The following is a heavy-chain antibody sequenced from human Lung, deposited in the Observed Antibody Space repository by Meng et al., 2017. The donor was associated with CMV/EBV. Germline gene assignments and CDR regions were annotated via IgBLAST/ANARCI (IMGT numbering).Heavy chain of an antibody. CDR3: ARGYYESRRGIDY. CDR2: INWNGGST. V-gene: IGHV3-20*02. CDR1: GFTFDDYD. Sequence: ETLSLTFPASGFTFDDYDMSWVRQAPGKGLEWVSGINWNGGSTGYADSVKGRFTISRDNAKNSLYLQMNSLRAEDTALYHCARGYYESRRGIDYWGQGTLVTVSS. D-gene: IGHD3-22*01. J-gene: IGHJ4*02.